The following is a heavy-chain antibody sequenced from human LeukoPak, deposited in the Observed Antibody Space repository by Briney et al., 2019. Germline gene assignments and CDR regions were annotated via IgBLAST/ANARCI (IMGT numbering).Heavy chain of an antibody. Sequence: GGSLRLSCAASGFTSSSFGMHWVRQAPGKGLEWVAFIRYDGFEKHYADSVKGRFTISRDNSKNTLYLQMNSLRAEDTAVYYCAKGSDGSGSFPFDYWGQGTLVTVSS. CDR3: AKGSDGSGSFPFDY. D-gene: IGHD3-10*01. J-gene: IGHJ4*02. CDR2: IRYDGFEK. V-gene: IGHV3-30*02. CDR1: GFTSSSFG.